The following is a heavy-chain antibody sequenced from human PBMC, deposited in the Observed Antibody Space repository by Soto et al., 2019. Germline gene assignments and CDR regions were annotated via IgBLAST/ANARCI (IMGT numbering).Heavy chain of an antibody. D-gene: IGHD1-7*01. J-gene: IGHJ4*02. V-gene: IGHV1-18*01. CDR3: AIYFVGGGRIITGTLFLFDY. CDR2: ISAYNGNT. CDR1: GYTFTSYG. Sequence: ASVKVSFKASGYTFTSYGISWVRQAPGQGLEWMGWISAYNGNTNYAQKLKGRVTMTTDTSTSTAYMELRSLRSDDTAVYYCAIYFVGGGRIITGTLFLFDYWGQGTLVTVSS.